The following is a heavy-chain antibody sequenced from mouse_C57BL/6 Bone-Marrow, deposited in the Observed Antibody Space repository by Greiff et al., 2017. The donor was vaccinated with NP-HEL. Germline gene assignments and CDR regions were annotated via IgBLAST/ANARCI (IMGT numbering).Heavy chain of an antibody. J-gene: IGHJ4*01. CDR1: GYTFTSYW. CDR2: IDPSDSYT. D-gene: IGHD3-2*02. V-gene: IGHV1-59*01. Sequence: VQLQQSGAELVRPGTSVKLSCKASGYTFTSYWMHWVKQRPGQGLEWIGVIDPSDSYTNYNQKFKGKATLTVDTSSSTAYMQLSSLTSEDSAVYYCARRGAQVPYAMDYWGQGTSVTVSS. CDR3: ARRGAQVPYAMDY.